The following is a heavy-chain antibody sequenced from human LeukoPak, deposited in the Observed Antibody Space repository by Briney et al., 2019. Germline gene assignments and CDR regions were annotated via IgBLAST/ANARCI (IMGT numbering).Heavy chain of an antibody. J-gene: IGHJ4*02. CDR1: GFTVSSNY. Sequence: GGSLRLSCAASGFTVSSNYMSWVRQAPGKGLEWVSVIYSGGSTYYADSVKGRFTISRDNSKNTLYLQMNSLRAEDTAVYYCARGPYGDYTGFDYWGQGTLVTVSS. CDR3: ARGPYGDYTGFDY. V-gene: IGHV3-53*01. CDR2: IYSGGST. D-gene: IGHD4-17*01.